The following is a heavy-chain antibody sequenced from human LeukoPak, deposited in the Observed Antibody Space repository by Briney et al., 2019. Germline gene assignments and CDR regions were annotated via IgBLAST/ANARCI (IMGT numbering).Heavy chain of an antibody. CDR2: IDAGNGRT. V-gene: IGHV1-3*01. J-gene: IGHJ5*02. D-gene: IGHD6-13*01. CDR3: ARDYSSSWYSYNWFDP. Sequence: ASVKVSCKASGYDFTKYAVQWVRQAPGQRLEWMGWIDAGNGRTKYSQDFQGRVTITRDTSASMAYMELSSLRSDDTAVYYCARDYSSSWYSYNWFDPWGQGTLVTVSS. CDR1: GYDFTKYA.